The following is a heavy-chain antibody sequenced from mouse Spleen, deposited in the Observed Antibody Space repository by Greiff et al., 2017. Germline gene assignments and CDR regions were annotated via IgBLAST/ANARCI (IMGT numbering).Heavy chain of an antibody. V-gene: IGHV1-64*01. CDR3: ARSPVTTVVEYYYAMDY. J-gene: IGHJ4*01. CDR2: IHPNSGST. D-gene: IGHD1-1*01. Sequence: QVQLQQPGAELVKPGASVKLSCKASGYTFTSYWMHWVKQRPGQGLEWIGMIHPNSGSTNYNEKFKSKATLTVDKSSSTAYMQLSSLTSEDSAVYYCARSPVTTVVEYYYAMDYWGQGTSVTVSS. CDR1: GYTFTSYW.